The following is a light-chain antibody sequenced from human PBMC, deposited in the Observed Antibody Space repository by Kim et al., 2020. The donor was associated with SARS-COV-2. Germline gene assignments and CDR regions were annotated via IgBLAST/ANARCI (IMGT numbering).Light chain of an antibody. CDR1: QSVSSSY. Sequence: PEERATLSCSASQSVSSSYLAWYQQKPGQAPRLLIYGASSRATGIPDRFSGSGSGTDFTLTISRLEPGDFAVYYCQQYGSSRSFGPGTKVDIK. J-gene: IGKJ3*01. V-gene: IGKV3-20*01. CDR2: GAS. CDR3: QQYGSSRS.